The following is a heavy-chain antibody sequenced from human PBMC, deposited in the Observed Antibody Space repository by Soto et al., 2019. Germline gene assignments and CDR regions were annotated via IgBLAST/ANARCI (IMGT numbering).Heavy chain of an antibody. D-gene: IGHD2-15*01. CDR1: GYTFTGYY. CDR2: INPNSGGT. V-gene: IGHV1-2*02. J-gene: IGHJ4*02. CDR3: ARVNVVVVAATREYYLDY. Sequence: GASVKVSCKASGYTFTGYYMHWVRQAPGQGLEWMGWINPNSGGTNYAQKFQGRVTMTRDTSISTAYMELSRLRSDDTAVYYCARVNVVVVAATREYYLDYWGQGTLVNVSS.